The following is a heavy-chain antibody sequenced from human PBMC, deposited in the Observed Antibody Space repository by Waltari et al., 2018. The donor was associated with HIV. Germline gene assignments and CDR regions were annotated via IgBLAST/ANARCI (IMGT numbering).Heavy chain of an antibody. Sequence: EAQLVGSGGGLVHPGGSLRLSCVASGFNFGASSMNWVRQAPGKGLEWISYISSGERTIHDADSVRGRFTLSRDSARNSLYLQMNSLRPEDTAVYYCARGDIPYYYGMDVWGQGTTVTVS. CDR2: ISSGERTI. CDR1: GFNFGASS. D-gene: IGHD2-21*01. J-gene: IGHJ6*02. CDR3: ARGDIPYYYGMDV. V-gene: IGHV3-48*01.